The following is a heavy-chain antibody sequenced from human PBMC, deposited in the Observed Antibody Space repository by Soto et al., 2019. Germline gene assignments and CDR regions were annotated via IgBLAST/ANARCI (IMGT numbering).Heavy chain of an antibody. CDR2: ISSTASTI. D-gene: IGHD3-10*01. Sequence: EVQLVESGGGLVQPGGSLRLYCAASGFAFSSYEMNWVRQSPGKGLEWLSYISSTASTIHYADSVKGRFTISRDNANNSVYLQMNSLTADDSAVYYCARAAGIMTRGFHGMDVWGQGTTVTVSS. V-gene: IGHV3-48*03. J-gene: IGHJ6*02. CDR3: ARAAGIMTRGFHGMDV. CDR1: GFAFSSYE.